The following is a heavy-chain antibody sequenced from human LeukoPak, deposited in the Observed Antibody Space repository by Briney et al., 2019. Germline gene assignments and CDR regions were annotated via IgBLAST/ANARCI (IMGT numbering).Heavy chain of an antibody. CDR2: MNPSSGNT. V-gene: IGHV1-8*01. Sequence: GASVKVSCKASGYTFASYDINWVRQATGQGPEWMGWMNPSSGNTDYAQTLQGRVSMTRDTSTNTAYLELSSLRSEDTAVYYCATHTYYYSSGSFAYWGQGTLVTVSS. D-gene: IGHD3-10*01. CDR1: GYTFASYD. CDR3: ATHTYYYSSGSFAY. J-gene: IGHJ4*02.